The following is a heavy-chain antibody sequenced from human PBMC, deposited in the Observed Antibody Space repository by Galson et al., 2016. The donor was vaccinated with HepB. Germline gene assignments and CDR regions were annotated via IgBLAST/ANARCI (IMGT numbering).Heavy chain of an antibody. Sequence: SLRLSCAASGFTFSNAWMSWVRQAPGKGLEWVGRIKSKTDGGTTGYAAPVKGRFTISRDDSKNTLYLQMNSLKTEDTAVYYCTATYYDFWSASQIHHWGQGTLVTVSS. V-gene: IGHV3-15*01. CDR3: TATYYDFWSASQIHH. CDR2: IKSKTDGGTT. CDR1: GFTFSNAW. D-gene: IGHD3-3*01. J-gene: IGHJ1*01.